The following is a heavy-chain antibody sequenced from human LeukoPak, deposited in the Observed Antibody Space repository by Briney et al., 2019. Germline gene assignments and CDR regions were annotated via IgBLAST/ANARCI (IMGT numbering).Heavy chain of an antibody. CDR1: GGSISSYY. D-gene: IGHD3-9*01. CDR3: AREVSYYDILTGDASFDP. V-gene: IGHV4-59*12. J-gene: IGHJ5*02. CDR2: IYYSGST. Sequence: PSETLSLTCTVSGGSISSYYWSWIRQPPGKGLEWIGYIYYSGSTNYNPSLKSRVTMSVDTSKNQFSLKLSSVTAADTAVYYCAREVSYYDILTGDASFDPWGQGTLVTVSS.